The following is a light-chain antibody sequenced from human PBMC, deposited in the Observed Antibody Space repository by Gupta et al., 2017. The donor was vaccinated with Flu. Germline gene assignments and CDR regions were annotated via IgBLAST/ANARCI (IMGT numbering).Light chain of an antibody. CDR1: QSVSSSD. V-gene: IGKV3-20*01. J-gene: IGKJ2*01. CDR2: AAS. Sequence: EIVLTQSPGTLSLSPGERATLSCRASQSVSSSDLAWYQQKPGQAPRLLIYAASSRATGIPDRFSGSGSGTDFTLTISRLEPEDFAVYYCQQYGRSPRYTFGQGTKLEIK. CDR3: QQYGRSPRYT.